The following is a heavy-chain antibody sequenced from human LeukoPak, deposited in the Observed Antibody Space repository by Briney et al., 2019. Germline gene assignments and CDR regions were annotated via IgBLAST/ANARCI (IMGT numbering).Heavy chain of an antibody. V-gene: IGHV1-69*05. CDR2: IIPIFGTA. Sequence: SVKVSCKASGGTFSSYAISWVRQAPGQGLEWMGGIIPIFGTANYAQKFQGRVAITTDESTSTAYMELSSLRSEDTAVYYCSRVKHTYYYDSSGYLDWGQGTLVTVSS. J-gene: IGHJ4*02. CDR1: GGTFSSYA. CDR3: SRVKHTYYYDSSGYLD. D-gene: IGHD3-22*01.